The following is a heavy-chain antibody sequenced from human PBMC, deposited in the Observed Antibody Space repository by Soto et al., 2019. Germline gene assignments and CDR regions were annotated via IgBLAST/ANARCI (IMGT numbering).Heavy chain of an antibody. CDR1: GFTFSSYA. CDR3: AIRRVRGVIITEYYFDY. Sequence: EVQLLESGGGLVQPGGSLRLSCAASGFTFSSYAMSWVRQAPGKGLEWVSAISGSGGSTYYADSVKGRFTISRDNSKNTLYLQMNSLRAEETAVYYCAIRRVRGVIITEYYFDYWGQGTLVTVSS. D-gene: IGHD3-10*01. J-gene: IGHJ4*02. CDR2: ISGSGGST. V-gene: IGHV3-23*01.